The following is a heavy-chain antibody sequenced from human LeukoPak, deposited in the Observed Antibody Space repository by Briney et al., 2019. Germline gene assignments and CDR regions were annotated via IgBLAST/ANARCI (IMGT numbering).Heavy chain of an antibody. J-gene: IGHJ4*02. D-gene: IGHD3-10*01. CDR3: AVTLLWFGELLDQFDY. CDR1: GGSFSGYY. CDR2: INHSGST. V-gene: IGHV4-34*01. Sequence: SETLFLTCAVYGGSFSGYYWSWIRQPPGKGLEWIGEINHSGSTNYNPSLKSRVTISVDTSKNQFSPKLSSVTAADTAVYYCAVTLLWFGELLDQFDYWGQGTLVTVSS.